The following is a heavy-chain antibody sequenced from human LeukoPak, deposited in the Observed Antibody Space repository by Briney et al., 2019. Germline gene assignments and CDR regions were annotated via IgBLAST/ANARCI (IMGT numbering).Heavy chain of an antibody. CDR2: INPNSGGT. CDR3: ARGGPWELLGYDAFDI. V-gene: IGHV1-2*06. CDR1: GYTFTGYY. Sequence: ASVKVSCKASGYTFTGYYMHWVRQAPGQGLEWMGRINPNSGGTNYAQKFQGRVTMTRDTFISTAYMELSRLRSDDTAVYYCARGGPWELLGYDAFDIWGQGTMVTVSS. J-gene: IGHJ3*02. D-gene: IGHD1-26*01.